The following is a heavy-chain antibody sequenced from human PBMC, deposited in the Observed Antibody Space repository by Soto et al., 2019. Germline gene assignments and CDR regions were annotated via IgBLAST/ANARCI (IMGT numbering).Heavy chain of an antibody. V-gene: IGHV1-69*13. Sequence: SVKVSCKASGGTFSSYAISWVRQAPGQGLEWMGEIIPIFGTANYAQKFQGKVTITADESTSTAYMELSSLRSEDTAVYYCARTKAAAQATYYYGIDVWGQGTTVTFSS. J-gene: IGHJ6*02. CDR3: ARTKAAAQATYYYGIDV. CDR2: IIPIFGTA. D-gene: IGHD6-13*01. CDR1: GGTFSSYA.